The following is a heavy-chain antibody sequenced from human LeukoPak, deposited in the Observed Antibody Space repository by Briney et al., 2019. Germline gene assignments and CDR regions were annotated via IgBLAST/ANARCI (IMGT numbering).Heavy chain of an antibody. D-gene: IGHD2-2*01. CDR2: IYYSGST. J-gene: IGHJ4*02. CDR3: ARGKSLVVVVPAANFDY. V-gene: IGHV4-31*03. CDR1: GGSISSGGYY. Sequence: PSETLSLTCTVSGGSISSGGYYWSWIRQHPGKGLEWIGYIYYSGSTYYNPSLKSRVTISVDTSKNQFSLKLSSVTAADTAVYYCARGKSLVVVVPAANFDYWGQGTLVTVSS.